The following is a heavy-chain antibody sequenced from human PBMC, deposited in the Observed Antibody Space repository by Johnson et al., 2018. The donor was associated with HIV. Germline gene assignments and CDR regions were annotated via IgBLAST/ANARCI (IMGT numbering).Heavy chain of an antibody. CDR1: RFKFDDYA. CDR3: AKDLPGYSSSWYGAFDI. D-gene: IGHD6-13*01. Sequence: VQPVESGGGVLRPGTSLRLSCEGFRFKFDDYALHWVRQAPGKGLEWVSGISWNSGSIGYADSVKGRFTISRDNAKNSLYLQMNSLRAEDTALYYCAKDLPGYSSSWYGAFDIWGQGTMVTVSS. CDR2: ISWNSGSI. V-gene: IGHV3-9*01. J-gene: IGHJ3*02.